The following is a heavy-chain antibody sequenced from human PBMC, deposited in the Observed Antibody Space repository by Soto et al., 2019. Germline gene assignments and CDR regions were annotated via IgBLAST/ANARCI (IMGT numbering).Heavy chain of an antibody. Sequence: EVQLVETGGGLVQPGGSLSLSCAVSGFTFSNYWMSWVRQAPGKGLEWVANIKQDGSEKYYVDSVKGRFTISRDNAKNSLYLQMNSLRADDTAVYYCARDSAMIYGGVDYWGQGTLVTVSS. CDR1: GFTFSNYW. CDR2: IKQDGSEK. D-gene: IGHD4-17*01. CDR3: ARDSAMIYGGVDY. V-gene: IGHV3-7*04. J-gene: IGHJ4*02.